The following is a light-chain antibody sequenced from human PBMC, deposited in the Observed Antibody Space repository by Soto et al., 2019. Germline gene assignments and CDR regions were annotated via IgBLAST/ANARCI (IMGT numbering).Light chain of an antibody. CDR3: QQYNDWPFT. Sequence: EIVMTQSPGTLSVSPGERATLSCRASQSVSVNLAWYQQKPGQAPRLLIYGVSARATGIPARFSGSESGTEFTLTISSLQSEDFAGYYCQQYNDWPFTFGPGTKVDI. CDR2: GVS. V-gene: IGKV3-15*01. J-gene: IGKJ3*01. CDR1: QSVSVN.